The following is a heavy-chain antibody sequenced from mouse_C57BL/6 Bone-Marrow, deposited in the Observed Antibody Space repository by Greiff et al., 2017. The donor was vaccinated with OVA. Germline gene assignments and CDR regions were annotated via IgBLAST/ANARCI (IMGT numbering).Heavy chain of an antibody. D-gene: IGHD3-3*01. Sequence: QVQLQQSGAELVMPGASVKLSCKASGYTFTSYWMHWVKQRPGQGLEWIGEIDPSDSYTNYNQKFKGKSTLTVDKSSSTAYLQLSSLTSEDSAVYCCARGWAWFAYWGQGTLVTVSA. J-gene: IGHJ3*01. V-gene: IGHV1-69*01. CDR1: GYTFTSYW. CDR3: ARGWAWFAY. CDR2: IDPSDSYT.